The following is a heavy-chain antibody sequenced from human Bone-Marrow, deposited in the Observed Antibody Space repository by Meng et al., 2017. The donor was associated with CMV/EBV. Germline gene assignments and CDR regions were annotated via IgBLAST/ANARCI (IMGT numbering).Heavy chain of an antibody. CDR1: GFIFSNYA. Sequence: GESLKISCIVSGFIFSNYAFHWVRQAPGKGLEWVTVISYDVNNKYYADSVKGRFTISRDNAKNTVFLQMTSLRPEDTAVYYCARDSYGMDVWGRGATVTVSS. J-gene: IGHJ6*02. CDR2: ISYDVNNK. CDR3: ARDSYGMDV. V-gene: IGHV3-30-3*01.